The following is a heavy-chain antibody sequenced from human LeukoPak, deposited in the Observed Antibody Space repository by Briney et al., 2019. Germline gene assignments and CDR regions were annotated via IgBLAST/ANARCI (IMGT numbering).Heavy chain of an antibody. CDR1: GSSISSYY. J-gene: IGHJ2*01. D-gene: IGHD5-24*01. CDR2: IYYSGST. CDR3: ARGRRDPP. V-gene: IGHV4-59*12. Sequence: SSETLSLTCTVSGSSISSYYWSWLRQPPGKGLEWIGYIYYSGSTNYNPSLKSRVTISVDMSKNQLSLKLSSVTAADTAVYYCARGRRDPPWGRGTLVTVSS.